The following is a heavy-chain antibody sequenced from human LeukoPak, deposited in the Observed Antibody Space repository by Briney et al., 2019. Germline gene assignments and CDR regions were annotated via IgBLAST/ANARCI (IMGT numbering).Heavy chain of an antibody. Sequence: GESLKISCKASGYSFTNYWIVWLRQMPGRGLEWMGIIYTDNSDVRYSPSFRGRVTISADKSVNTAYLQWSSLKASDTAMYYCARGNIMDVWGQGTTVTVS. CDR1: GYSFTNYW. CDR3: ARGNIMDV. CDR2: IYTDNSDV. J-gene: IGHJ6*02. V-gene: IGHV5-51*01. D-gene: IGHD1/OR15-1a*01.